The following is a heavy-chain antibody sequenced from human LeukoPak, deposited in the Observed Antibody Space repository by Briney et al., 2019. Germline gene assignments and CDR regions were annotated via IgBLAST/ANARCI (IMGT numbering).Heavy chain of an antibody. D-gene: IGHD6-13*01. CDR1: GYTFTGYY. Sequence: GASVKVSCKASGYTFTGYYMHWVRQAPGQGLEWMGWINPNSGGTNYAQKFQGWVTMTRDTSISTAYMELSRLRSDDTAVYYCARDTAAAGTTYFDYWGQGTLVTVSS. CDR2: INPNSGGT. CDR3: ARDTAAAGTTYFDY. J-gene: IGHJ4*02. V-gene: IGHV1-2*04.